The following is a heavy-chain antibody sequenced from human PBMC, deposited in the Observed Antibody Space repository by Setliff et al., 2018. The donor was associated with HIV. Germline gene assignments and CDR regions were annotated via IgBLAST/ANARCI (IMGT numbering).Heavy chain of an antibody. J-gene: IGHJ2*01. CDR3: ARGGTHYDFWSGYRLCYVDL. D-gene: IGHD3-3*01. CDR1: GYTFTSYS. V-gene: IGHV7-4-1*02. Sequence: ASVKVSCKASGYTFTSYSINWVRQAPGQGLEWMGWINTNTGNPTYAQDFTGRFVFSLDTSVSTAYLQISSLKAEDTAMYYCARGGTHYDFWSGYRLCYVDLWGRGALVTVSS. CDR2: INTNTGNP.